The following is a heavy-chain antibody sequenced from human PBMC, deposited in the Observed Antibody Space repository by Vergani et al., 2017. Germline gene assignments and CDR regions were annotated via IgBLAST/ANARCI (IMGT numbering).Heavy chain of an antibody. CDR2: IWYDGSNK. V-gene: IGHV3-33*01. J-gene: IGHJ1*01. CDR3: ITAWGLYYLHGEYFQY. CDR1: GFTFSSHG. D-gene: IGHD3-10*01. Sequence: QVQLVESEGGVVEPGRSLTLSCVASGFTFSSHGMHWVRQAPGKGLEWVAVIWYDGSNKYYGDSVKGRFTISRDNSKNTLFLQMNSLKDEDTAVYDCITAWGLYYLHGEYFQYWGRGTLVAVSS.